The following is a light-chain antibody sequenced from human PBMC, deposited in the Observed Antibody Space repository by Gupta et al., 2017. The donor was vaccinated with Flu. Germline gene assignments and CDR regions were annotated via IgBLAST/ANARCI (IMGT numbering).Light chain of an antibody. J-gene: IGLJ2*01. Sequence: PRNTTGITSSVDKMEDKCACWYQQKPGQSPMLVIYQGSKGPSEIPERFSGCNSGNTATLTISGTQARDEDDYDCQAWDSSTVVFGGGTKLTVL. CDR2: QGS. CDR3: QAWDSSTVV. V-gene: IGLV3-1*01. CDR1: KMEDKC.